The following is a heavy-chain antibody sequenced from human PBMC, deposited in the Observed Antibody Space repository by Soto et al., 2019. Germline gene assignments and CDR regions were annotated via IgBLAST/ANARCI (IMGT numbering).Heavy chain of an antibody. CDR2: IRFDGTNP. J-gene: IGHJ4*02. D-gene: IGHD3-16*01. V-gene: IGHV3-30*19. CDR1: GFSFRDFG. Sequence: QVQLVESGGGVVQPGTSLRLSCAASGFSFRDFGMQWVRQAPGKGLEWVAIIRFDGTNPYYADSVKGRFTVSRDNSKNTLFLQMNSLRVDDTAMYYCTRDDLSGRTYTRSHFWGQGTLVFVSS. CDR3: TRDDLSGRTYTRSHF.